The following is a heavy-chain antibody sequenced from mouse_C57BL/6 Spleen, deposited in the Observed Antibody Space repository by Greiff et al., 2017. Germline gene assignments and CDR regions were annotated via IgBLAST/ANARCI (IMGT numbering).Heavy chain of an antibody. V-gene: IGHV5-4*03. CDR2: ISDGGSYT. Sequence: DVTLVESGGGLVKPGGSLKLSCAASGFTFSSYAMSWVRQTPEKRLEWVATISDGGSYTYYPDNVKGRFTISRDNAKNNLYLQMSHLKSEDTAMYYCASGGLDWYFDVWGTGTTVTVSS. CDR3: ASGGLDWYFDV. J-gene: IGHJ1*03. CDR1: GFTFSSYA.